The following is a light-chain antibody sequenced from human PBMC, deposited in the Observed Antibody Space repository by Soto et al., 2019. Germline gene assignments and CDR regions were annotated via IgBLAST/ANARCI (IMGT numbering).Light chain of an antibody. CDR1: SSDVGGYNY. J-gene: IGLJ1*01. CDR3: SSYTSSSTNV. V-gene: IGLV2-14*01. CDR2: DVS. Sequence: QSALTQPASVSGSPGQSITISCTGTSSDVGGYNYVSWYQQHPGKAPKLMIYDVSNRPSGVSNRFSGSKSGNTASLTISGLQAEDEADYYCSSYTSSSTNVFGTGTQLTVL.